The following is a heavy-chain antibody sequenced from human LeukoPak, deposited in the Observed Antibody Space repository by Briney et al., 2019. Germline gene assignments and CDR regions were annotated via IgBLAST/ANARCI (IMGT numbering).Heavy chain of an antibody. D-gene: IGHD1-26*01. CDR2: IYYSGST. CDR1: GGSISSYY. Sequence: SETLSLTCTVSGGSISSYYWSWIRQPPGKGLEWIGYIYYSGSTNYNPSLKSRVTISVDTSKNQFSLKLSSVTAADTAVYYCARGGLSRGSGSYYGGWGQGTLVTVSS. J-gene: IGHJ4*02. CDR3: ARGGLSRGSGSYYGG. V-gene: IGHV4-59*12.